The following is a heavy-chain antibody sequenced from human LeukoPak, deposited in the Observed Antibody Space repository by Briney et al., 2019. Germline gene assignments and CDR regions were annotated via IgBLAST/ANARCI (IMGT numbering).Heavy chain of an antibody. V-gene: IGHV4-4*07. D-gene: IGHD3-22*01. CDR1: GGSISSYY. CDR3: ARAPAYYYDSSGYYYGASYYYYYMDV. CDR2: IYTSGST. J-gene: IGHJ6*03. Sequence: SETLSLTCTVSGGSISSYYWSWIRQPAGKGLEWIGRIYTSGSTNYNPSLKSRVTMSVDTSKNQFSLKLSSVTAADTAVYYCARAPAYYYDSSGYYYGASYYYYYMDVWGKGTTVTVSS.